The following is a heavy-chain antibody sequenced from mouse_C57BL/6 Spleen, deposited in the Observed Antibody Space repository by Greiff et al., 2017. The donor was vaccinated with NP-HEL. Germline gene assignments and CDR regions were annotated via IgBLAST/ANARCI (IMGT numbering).Heavy chain of an antibody. CDR1: GFTFSDYY. CDR3: ARVGGGVDYFDY. D-gene: IGHD1-1*02. V-gene: IGHV5-16*01. CDR2: INYDGSST. J-gene: IGHJ2*01. Sequence: EVQLVESEGGLVQPGSSMKLSCTASGFTFSDYYMAWVRQVPEKGLEWVANINYDGSSTYYLDSLKSRFIISRDNAKNILYLQMSSLKSEDTATYYCARVGGGVDYFDYWGQGTTLTVSS.